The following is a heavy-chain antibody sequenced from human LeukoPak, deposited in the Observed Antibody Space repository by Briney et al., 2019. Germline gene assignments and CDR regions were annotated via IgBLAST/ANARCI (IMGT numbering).Heavy chain of an antibody. CDR2: ISCSGGGT. CDR3: AKDGQYGDYWYYYMDV. D-gene: IGHD4-17*01. J-gene: IGHJ6*03. CDR1: GLTFSSSA. Sequence: PGGSLRLSCAVSGLTFSSSAMSWVRQAPGKGLEWVSAISCSGGGTYYADSVKGRFTLSRDNSKNTLYLQMNSLRAEDTAVYYCAKDGQYGDYWYYYMDVWGKGTTVTVSS. V-gene: IGHV3-23*01.